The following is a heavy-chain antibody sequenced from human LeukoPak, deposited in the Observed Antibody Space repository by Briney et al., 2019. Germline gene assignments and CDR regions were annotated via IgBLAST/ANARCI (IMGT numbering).Heavy chain of an antibody. CDR1: GYTFITYH. V-gene: IGHV1-46*01. D-gene: IGHD3-22*01. Sequence: ASVKVSCKASGYTFITYHMHWVRQAPGQGLEWMGIINPSGGITSYAQKFQGRVTMTRDTSTSTVNMELSSLRSEDTAVYYCARAYYYDSSGPIHYFDYWGQGTLVTVSS. J-gene: IGHJ4*02. CDR2: INPSGGIT. CDR3: ARAYYYDSSGPIHYFDY.